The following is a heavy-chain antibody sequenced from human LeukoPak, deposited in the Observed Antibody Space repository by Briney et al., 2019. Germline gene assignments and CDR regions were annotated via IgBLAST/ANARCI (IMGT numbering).Heavy chain of an antibody. D-gene: IGHD3-10*01. CDR2: IYSNGRT. J-gene: IGHJ4*02. Sequence: PGESLRLSCAASGFSVGSTYMSWVRQAPGKGLEWVAVIYSNGRTYYADSVKGRFTISRDNSKNTLYLQMNSLRAEDTAVYYCARDQAVRGVITDYWGQGTLVTVSS. CDR3: ARDQAVRGVITDY. V-gene: IGHV3-66*01. CDR1: GFSVGSTY.